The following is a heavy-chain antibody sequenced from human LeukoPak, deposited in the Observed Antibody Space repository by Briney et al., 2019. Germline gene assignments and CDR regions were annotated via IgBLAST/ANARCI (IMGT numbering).Heavy chain of an antibody. Sequence: ASVKVSCKASGGTFSSYAISWVRQAPGQGLEWMGRIIPILGIANYAQKFQGRVTVTADKSTSTAYMELSSLRSEDTAVYYCASSSGWYATGPWGQGTLVTVSS. CDR2: IIPILGIA. J-gene: IGHJ5*02. V-gene: IGHV1-69*04. CDR1: GGTFSSYA. D-gene: IGHD6-19*01. CDR3: ASSSGWYATGP.